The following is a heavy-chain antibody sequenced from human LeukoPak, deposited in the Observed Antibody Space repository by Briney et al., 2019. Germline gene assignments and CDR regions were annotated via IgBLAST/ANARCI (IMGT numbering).Heavy chain of an antibody. Sequence: ASVKVSCKASGYTFTSYGISWVRQAPGQGLEWMGWISAYNGNTNYAQKLQGRVTMTTDTSTSTAYMELRSLRSDDTAVYYCAREGYSSSWYGLYHFDYWGQGTLVTVSS. D-gene: IGHD6-13*01. CDR3: AREGYSSSWYGLYHFDY. CDR1: GYTFTSYG. CDR2: ISAYNGNT. J-gene: IGHJ4*02. V-gene: IGHV1-18*01.